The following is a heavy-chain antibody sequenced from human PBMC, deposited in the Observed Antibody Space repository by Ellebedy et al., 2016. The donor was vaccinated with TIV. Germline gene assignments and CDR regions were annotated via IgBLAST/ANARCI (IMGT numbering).Heavy chain of an antibody. V-gene: IGHV3-13*01. CDR2: SGAAGDT. Sequence: GESLKISCAASGFSLTGYDMHWVRRPAGKGLEWVSDSGAAGDTYYPASVKGRFTIFRDNSKNTLSLEMNSLRVDDTAVYVCARGPVRYTQKGGFLDYWGQGTLVTVSS. J-gene: IGHJ4*02. CDR3: ARGPVRYTQKGGFLDY. CDR1: GFSLTGYD. D-gene: IGHD3-16*01.